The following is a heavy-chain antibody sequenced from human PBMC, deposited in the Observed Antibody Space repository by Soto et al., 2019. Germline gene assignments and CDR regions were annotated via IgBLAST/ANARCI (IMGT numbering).Heavy chain of an antibody. Sequence: SETLSLTCTVSGVSISSPHHNWSWIRQYPGKGLEWIGFIHYSGTTYYNPSLKSRVTISVDTSKNQFSLKLSSVTAADTAVYYCARHIRPYYYDSSGYPDYWGQGTLVTVSS. J-gene: IGHJ4*02. CDR3: ARHIRPYYYDSSGYPDY. CDR2: IHYSGTT. D-gene: IGHD3-22*01. CDR1: GVSISSPHHN. V-gene: IGHV4-39*01.